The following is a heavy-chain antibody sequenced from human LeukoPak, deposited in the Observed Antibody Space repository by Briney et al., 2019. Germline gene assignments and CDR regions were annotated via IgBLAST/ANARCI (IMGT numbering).Heavy chain of an antibody. Sequence: HPGRSLRLSCAASGFTFSSYGMYWVRQAPGKGLEWVAVISYDGSNKYYADSVKGRFTISRDNSKNTLNLQMNSLRAEDTAVYYCAKDQKVVVPVATDFDYWGQGTLVTVSS. CDR2: ISYDGSNK. J-gene: IGHJ4*02. CDR3: AKDQKVVVPVATDFDY. V-gene: IGHV3-30*18. D-gene: IGHD2-2*01. CDR1: GFTFSSYG.